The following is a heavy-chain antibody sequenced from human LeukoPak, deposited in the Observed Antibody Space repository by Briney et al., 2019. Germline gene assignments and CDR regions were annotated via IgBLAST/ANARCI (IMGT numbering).Heavy chain of an antibody. CDR2: IIPILGIA. CDR1: GGTFSSYT. D-gene: IGHD6-13*01. CDR3: ARVLAAAGTGAFDI. V-gene: IGHV1-69*02. J-gene: IGHJ3*02. Sequence: SVKISCKASGGTFSSYTISWVRQAPGQGLEWMGRIIPILGIANYAQKFQGRVTITADKSTSTAYMELSSLRSEDTAVYYCARVLAAAGTGAFDIWGQGTMVTVSS.